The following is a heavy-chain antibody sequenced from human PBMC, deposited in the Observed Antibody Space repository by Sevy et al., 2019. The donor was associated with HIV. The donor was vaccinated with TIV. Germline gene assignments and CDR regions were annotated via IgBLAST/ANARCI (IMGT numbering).Heavy chain of an antibody. V-gene: IGHV3-9*01. D-gene: IGHD1-1*01. CDR1: GFTFDDYA. J-gene: IGHJ6*02. CDR3: AKDISALPPSLQLERRGRDYYYGMDV. CDR2: ISWNSGSI. Sequence: GGSLRLSCAASGFTFDDYAMHWVRQAPGKGLEWVSGISWNSGSIGYADSVKGRFTISRDNAKNSLYLQMNSLRAEDTALYYCAKDISALPPSLQLERRGRDYYYGMDVWGQGTTVTVSS.